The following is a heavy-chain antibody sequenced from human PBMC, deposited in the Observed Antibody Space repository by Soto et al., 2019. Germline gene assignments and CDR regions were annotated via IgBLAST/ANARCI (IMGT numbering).Heavy chain of an antibody. CDR3: ARLVGGPSGYHMDV. D-gene: IGHD3-3*01. V-gene: IGHV1-18*01. CDR1: GYTFTSYG. J-gene: IGHJ6*02. CDR2: ISAYNGNT. Sequence: ASVKVSCKASGYTFTSYGIGWVRQAPGQGLEWMGWISAYNGNTNYAQKLQGRVTMTTDTSTSTAYMELRSLRSDDTAVYYCARLVGGPSGYHMDVWGQGTTVTVSS.